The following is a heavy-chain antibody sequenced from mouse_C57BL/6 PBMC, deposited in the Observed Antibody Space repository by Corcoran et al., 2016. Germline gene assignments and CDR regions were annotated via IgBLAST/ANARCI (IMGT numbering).Heavy chain of an antibody. Sequence: QVQLQQSGAELVKPGASVKISCKASGYAFSSYWMNWVKQRPGKGLEWIGQIYTGDGDTNYNGKFKGKATLTADKSSSTAYMQLSSLTSEDSAVYFCARYYGSSCAWFAYWGQGTLVTVSA. J-gene: IGHJ3*01. CDR2: IYTGDGDT. CDR3: ARYYGSSCAWFAY. D-gene: IGHD1-1*01. V-gene: IGHV1-80*01. CDR1: GYAFSSYW.